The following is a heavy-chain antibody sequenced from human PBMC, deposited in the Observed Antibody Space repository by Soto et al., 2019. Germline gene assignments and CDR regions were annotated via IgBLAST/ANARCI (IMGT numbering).Heavy chain of an antibody. CDR1: GFTFSSYA. CDR3: ASRGGVVVPTDY. J-gene: IGHJ4*02. D-gene: IGHD2-2*01. CDR2: ISGSGSST. V-gene: IGHV3-23*01. Sequence: GGSLRLSCAASGFTFSSYAMSWVRQAPGKGLEWVSAISGSGSSTYYADSVKGRFTISRDNSKNTLYLQMNSRRAEDTAVYYCASRGGVVVPTDYWGQGTLVTVSS.